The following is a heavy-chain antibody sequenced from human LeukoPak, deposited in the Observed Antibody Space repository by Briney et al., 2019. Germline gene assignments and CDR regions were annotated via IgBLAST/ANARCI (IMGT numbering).Heavy chain of an antibody. D-gene: IGHD6-13*01. V-gene: IGHV4-39*07. CDR3: ARVPRYSQQLDY. CDR2: MYYSGIT. CDR1: GFTVSSNY. J-gene: IGHJ4*02. Sequence: PGGSLRLSCAASGFTVSSNYMSWVRQPPGKGLEWIGSMYYSGITYYNPSLKSRVTISVDTSKNQFSLKLSSVTAADTAVYYCARVPRYSQQLDYWGQGTLVTVSS.